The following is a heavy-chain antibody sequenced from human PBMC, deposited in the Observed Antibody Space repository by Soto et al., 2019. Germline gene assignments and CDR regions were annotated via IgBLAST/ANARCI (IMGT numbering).Heavy chain of an antibody. CDR1: GFTLGASA. Sequence: GGSLRLSCAASGFTLGASALQLVRQASGKGLEWLGRIGSKGETYATAYAASVKGRFTISRDDSKNTAYLQMNSLESEDTAVYYCSRDDSDWFFNWGRGTLVTVSS. CDR2: IGSKGETYAT. V-gene: IGHV3-73*01. D-gene: IGHD3-9*01. CDR3: SRDDSDWFFN. J-gene: IGHJ4*02.